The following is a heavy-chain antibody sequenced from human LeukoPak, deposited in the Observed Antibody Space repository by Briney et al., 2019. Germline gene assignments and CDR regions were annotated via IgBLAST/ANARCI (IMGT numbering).Heavy chain of an antibody. CDR2: FEPEDDAT. D-gene: IGHD3-3*01. CDR1: GYRLSAVS. V-gene: IGHV1-24*01. CDR3: MIDYFDWASSRSGNYF. Sequence: ASVKVSCKVSGYRLSAVSMHWVPQAPGKGLEWMGGFEPEDDATIYAERFQGRITMTEDTSTDTAYMDLSRLTSEDTAVYYCMIDYFDWASSRSGNYFWGQGTLVTVSS. J-gene: IGHJ4*02.